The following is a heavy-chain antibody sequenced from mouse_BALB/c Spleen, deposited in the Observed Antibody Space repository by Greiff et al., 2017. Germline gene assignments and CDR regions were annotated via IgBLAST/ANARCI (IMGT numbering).Heavy chain of an antibody. Sequence: EVMLVESGGGLVQPGGSRKLSCAASGFTFSSFGMHWVRQAPEKGLEWVAYISSGSSTIYYADTVKGRFTISRDNPKNTLFLQMTSLRSEDTAMYYCARSRGSSLDYWGQGTTLTVSS. CDR2: ISSGSSTI. CDR3: ARSRGSSLDY. J-gene: IGHJ2*01. D-gene: IGHD1-1*01. V-gene: IGHV5-17*02. CDR1: GFTFSSFG.